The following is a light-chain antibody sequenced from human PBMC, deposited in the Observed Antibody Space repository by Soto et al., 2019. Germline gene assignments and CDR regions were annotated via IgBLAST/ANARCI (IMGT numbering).Light chain of an antibody. Sequence: EILLTQSPGTLSLSPGETATLSCRASQSVTSTYLAWYQQRPGQSPRLIIYGGSTRATGFPDRFSGGGSGTDVTLTISRLEREDSAVYYCDCQQFDSSGIYSCGQGRKLEI. J-gene: IGKJ2*03. CDR3: QQFDSSGIYS. CDR2: GGS. V-gene: IGKV3-20*01. CDR1: QSVTSTY.